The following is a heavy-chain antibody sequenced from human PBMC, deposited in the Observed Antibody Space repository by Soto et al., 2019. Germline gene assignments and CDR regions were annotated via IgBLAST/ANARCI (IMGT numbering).Heavy chain of an antibody. J-gene: IGHJ6*02. CDR2: IIPIFGTA. CDR1: GGIFSSYA. D-gene: IGHD3-10*01. V-gene: IGHV1-69*12. CDR3: ARGGVRFGDDVWRMDV. Sequence: QVQLVQSGAEVKKPGSSVKVSCKASGGIFSSYAISWVRQAPGQGLEWMGGIIPIFGTANYAQKFQGRVTITADESTSTAYMELSSLRSEDTAVYYCARGGVRFGDDVWRMDVWGQGTTVTVSS.